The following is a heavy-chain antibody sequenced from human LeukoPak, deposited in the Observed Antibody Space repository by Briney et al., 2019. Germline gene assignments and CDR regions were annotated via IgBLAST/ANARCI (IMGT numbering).Heavy chain of an antibody. Sequence: GGSLRLSCAASGFTFSSYEMNWVRRAPGKGLEWVSYISSSGTTVYYADSVKGRFTISRDNAKNSLYLQMNSLRAEDTAVYYCARPPIGAAGGYFDHWGQGTLVTFSS. J-gene: IGHJ4*02. CDR1: GFTFSSYE. CDR3: ARPPIGAAGGYFDH. D-gene: IGHD6-13*01. CDR2: ISSSGTTV. V-gene: IGHV3-48*03.